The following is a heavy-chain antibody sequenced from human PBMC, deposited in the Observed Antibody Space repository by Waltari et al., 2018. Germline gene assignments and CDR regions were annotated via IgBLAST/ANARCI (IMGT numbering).Heavy chain of an antibody. CDR3: ARDHEYSSSWYVAEYFQH. D-gene: IGHD6-13*01. Sequence: QVQLVQSGAEVKKPGASVKVSCKASGYTFTSYGISWVRQAPGQGLEWMGWISAYNGNTNYAQKLQGRVTMTTDTSTSTAYMELRSLRSDDTAVYYCARDHEYSSSWYVAEYFQHWGQGTLVTVSS. J-gene: IGHJ1*01. V-gene: IGHV1-18*01. CDR2: ISAYNGNT. CDR1: GYTFTSYG.